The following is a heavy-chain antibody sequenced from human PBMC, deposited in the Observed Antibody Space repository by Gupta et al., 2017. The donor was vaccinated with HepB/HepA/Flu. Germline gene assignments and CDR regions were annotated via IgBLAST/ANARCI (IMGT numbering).Heavy chain of an antibody. CDR2: ITPDSGYT. D-gene: IGHD3-3*01. V-gene: IGHV1-18*01. CDR3: ARGAFGMLDY. Sequence: QIQLVQSGDEVMRPGASMKVSCKTSGYRFSGYSITWVRQAPGQGLEWIGWITPDSGYTNYAQKFRGRVTMTTDTSTSTAYMDLRNLTSYDTALYFCARGAFGMLDYWGQGTLFTVSP. J-gene: IGHJ4*02. CDR1: GYRFSGYS.